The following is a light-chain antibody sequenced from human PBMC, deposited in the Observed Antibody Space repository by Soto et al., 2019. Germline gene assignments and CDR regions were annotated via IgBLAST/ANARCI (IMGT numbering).Light chain of an antibody. CDR1: QSISDT. CDR2: SAS. V-gene: IGKV3-15*01. CDR3: QQYNNSPWT. Sequence: EIVLTQSPSTLAVSPGGRATLSCRASQSISDTLAWYQQKPGQAPRLLIYSASRRATGFPARFSGSGSGTDFTLTISSLQSEDFEVYYCQQYNNSPWTFGQGTKVDIK. J-gene: IGKJ1*01.